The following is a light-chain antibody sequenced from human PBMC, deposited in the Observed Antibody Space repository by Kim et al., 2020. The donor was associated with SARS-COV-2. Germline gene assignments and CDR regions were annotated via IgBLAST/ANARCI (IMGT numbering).Light chain of an antibody. CDR1: SSDVVGYNY. V-gene: IGLV2-11*01. CDR3: CSYAGSYV. Sequence: PGQSVTISCTGTSSDVVGYNYVAWYQQHPGKAPKLMIYDVSKRPSGVPDRFSGSKSGNTASLTISGLQAEDEADYYCCSYAGSYVFGGGTQLTVL. J-gene: IGLJ3*02. CDR2: DVS.